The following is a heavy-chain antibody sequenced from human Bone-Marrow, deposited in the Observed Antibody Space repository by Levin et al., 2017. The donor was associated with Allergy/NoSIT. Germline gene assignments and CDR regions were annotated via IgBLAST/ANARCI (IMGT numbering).Heavy chain of an antibody. D-gene: IGHD5-12*01. J-gene: IGHJ5*02. CDR2: INHSGST. Sequence: SETLSLTCAVYGGSFSGYYWSWIRQPPGKGLEWIGEINHSGSTNYNPSRKSRVTISVDTSKNQFSLKLSSVTAADTAVYYCARRIFLRRGYSGYDGPPRSQLSCWFDPWGQGTLVTVSS. CDR1: GGSFSGYY. CDR3: ARRIFLRRGYSGYDGPPRSQLSCWFDP. V-gene: IGHV4-34*01.